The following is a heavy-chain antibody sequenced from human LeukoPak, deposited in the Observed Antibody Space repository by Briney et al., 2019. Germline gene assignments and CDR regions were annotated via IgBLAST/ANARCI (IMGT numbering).Heavy chain of an antibody. Sequence: KASETLSLTCTVSGGSISSSSYYWGWIRQPPGKGLEWIGSIYYSGSTYYNPSFKSRVTISVDTSKNQFSLKLSSVTAADTAVYYCARPGGYSYGKDYWGQGTLVTVSS. CDR2: IYYSGST. CDR3: ARPGGYSYGKDY. D-gene: IGHD5-18*01. CDR1: GGSISSSSYY. V-gene: IGHV4-39*01. J-gene: IGHJ4*02.